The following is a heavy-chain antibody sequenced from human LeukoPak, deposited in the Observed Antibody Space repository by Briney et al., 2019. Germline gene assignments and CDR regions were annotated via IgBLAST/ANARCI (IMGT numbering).Heavy chain of an antibody. J-gene: IGHJ3*02. CDR3: ARDNRDVTDAFDI. D-gene: IGHD3-10*01. V-gene: IGHV3-7*04. Sequence: GGSLRLSCAASGFIFISYWMSWVRQAPGKGLEWVANIKQDGSEKDYVDSVKGRFTISRDNAQSSLYLQMNRLRAEDTAVYYCARDNRDVTDAFDIWGQGTLVTVSS. CDR2: IKQDGSEK. CDR1: GFIFISYW.